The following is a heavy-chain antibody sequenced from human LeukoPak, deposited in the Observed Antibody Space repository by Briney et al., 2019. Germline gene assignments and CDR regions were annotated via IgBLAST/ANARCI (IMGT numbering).Heavy chain of an antibody. CDR1: GGSISSYY. J-gene: IGHJ4*02. CDR3: ARSGRDGYSKPGY. CDR2: IYYSGTT. D-gene: IGHD5-24*01. Sequence: SETLSLTCTVSGGSISSYYWSWIRQPPGKGLEWIGYIYYSGTTNYNPSLKSRVTISVDTSKNQFSLKLSSVTAADTAVYYCARSGRDGYSKPGYWGQGTLVTVSS. V-gene: IGHV4-59*08.